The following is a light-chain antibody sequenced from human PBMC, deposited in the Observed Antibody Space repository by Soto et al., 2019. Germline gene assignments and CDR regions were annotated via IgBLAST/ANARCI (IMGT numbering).Light chain of an antibody. Sequence: EIMMTQSPATLSVSPGERATLSCRASQSVSSNLAWYQQKPGQAPRLLVYGASTRATGIPARFSGSGSGTDFTLTISRLEPEDFAVYYCQQYGSSPRTFGRGTKVDIK. CDR1: QSVSSN. V-gene: IGKV3-15*01. CDR3: QQYGSSPRT. J-gene: IGKJ1*01. CDR2: GAS.